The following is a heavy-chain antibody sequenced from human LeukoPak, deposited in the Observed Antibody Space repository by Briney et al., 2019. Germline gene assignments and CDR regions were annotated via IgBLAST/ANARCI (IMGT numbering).Heavy chain of an antibody. CDR3: AGRASDSYLLY. CDR1: GFTFSNYA. D-gene: IGHD2-15*01. J-gene: IGHJ4*02. CDR2: ISGSGTAT. Sequence: PGGSLRLSCAASGFTFSNYAMTWVRQAPGKGLEWVSLISGSGTATYKADSVKGRFTISRDNSNNTLYLQMNGLRAEDTAVYYCAGRASDSYLLYWGQGILVTVSA. V-gene: IGHV3-23*01.